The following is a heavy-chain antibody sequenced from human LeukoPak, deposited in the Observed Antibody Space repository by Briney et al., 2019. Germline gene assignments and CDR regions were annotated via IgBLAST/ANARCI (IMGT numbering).Heavy chain of an antibody. CDR3: ARHRGQWLAKTNWYFDL. CDR1: GGSISSSSYY. J-gene: IGHJ2*01. Sequence: SETLSLTCTVSGGSISSSSYYWGCIRQPPGKGLEWIGSIYYSGSTYCNPSLKSRVTISVDTSENQFSLKLSSVTAADTAVYYCARHRGQWLAKTNWYFDLWGRGTLVTVSS. D-gene: IGHD6-19*01. CDR2: IYYSGST. V-gene: IGHV4-39*01.